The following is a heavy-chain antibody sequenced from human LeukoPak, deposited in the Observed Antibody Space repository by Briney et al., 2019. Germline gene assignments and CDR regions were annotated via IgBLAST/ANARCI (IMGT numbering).Heavy chain of an antibody. CDR2: IRSTGSLI. Sequence: GGSLRLSCAASGFTFSSYEMNWVRQAPGKGLEWVSYIRSTGSLIFYADSVKGRFTISRDNARNSLYLQMNSLRAEDTAVYYCARWFREGYCSGGSCSGLWYFDYWGQGTLSPSPQ. J-gene: IGHJ4*02. CDR1: GFTFSSYE. CDR3: ARWFREGYCSGGSCSGLWYFDY. V-gene: IGHV3-48*03. D-gene: IGHD2-15*01.